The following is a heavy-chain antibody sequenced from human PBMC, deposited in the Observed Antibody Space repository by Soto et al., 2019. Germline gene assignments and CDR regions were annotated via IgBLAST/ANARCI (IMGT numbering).Heavy chain of an antibody. J-gene: IGHJ3*02. CDR1: GFTFSSYA. CDR2: ISGSGGST. Sequence: HPGGSLRLSCAASGFTFSSYAMSWVRQAPGKGLEWVSAISGSGGSTYYADSVKGRFTISRDNSKNTLYLQMNSLRAEDTAVYYCAKDGYPNWYSSSSGGPDAFDIWSQGTMVTVSS. V-gene: IGHV3-23*01. CDR3: AKDGYPNWYSSSSGGPDAFDI. D-gene: IGHD6-13*01.